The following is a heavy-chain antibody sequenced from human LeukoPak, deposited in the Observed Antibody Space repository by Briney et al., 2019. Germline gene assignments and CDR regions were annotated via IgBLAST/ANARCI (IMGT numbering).Heavy chain of an antibody. CDR2: IYYSGST. V-gene: IGHV4-59*11. J-gene: IGHJ4*02. Sequence: PSETLSLTCTVSGGSISSHYWSWIRQPPGKGLEWIGYIYYSGSTNYNPSLKSRVTISVDTSKNQFSLKLSSVTAADTAVYHCARDHPYYFDYWGQGTLVTVSS. CDR3: ARDHPYYFDY. CDR1: GGSISSHY.